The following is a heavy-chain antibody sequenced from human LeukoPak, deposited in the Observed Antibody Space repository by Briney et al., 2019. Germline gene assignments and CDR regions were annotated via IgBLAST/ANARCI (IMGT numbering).Heavy chain of an antibody. CDR1: GGTFSSYA. J-gene: IGHJ6*02. CDR3: ARPMVTDYYYYGMDV. V-gene: IGHV1-69*04. D-gene: IGHD5-18*01. Sequence: SVNVSCKASGGTFSSYAISWVRQAPGQGLEWMGRIIPILGIANYAQKFQGRVTITADKSTSTAYMELSSLRSEDTAVYYCARPMVTDYYYYGMDVWGQGTTVTVSS. CDR2: IIPILGIA.